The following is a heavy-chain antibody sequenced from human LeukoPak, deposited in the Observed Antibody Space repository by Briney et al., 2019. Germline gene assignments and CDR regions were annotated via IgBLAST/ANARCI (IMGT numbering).Heavy chain of an antibody. CDR3: ARGGTQLTFPV. CDR1: GGSISSYY. D-gene: IGHD4/OR15-4a*01. Sequence: SETLSLTCTVSGGSISSYYWSWIRQPPGKGLEWIGYIYCSGSANYNPSLKSRVTISVDTSKNQFSLKLASVSAADTAVYYCARGGTQLTFPVWGQGTLVTVSS. CDR2: IYCSGSA. J-gene: IGHJ4*02. V-gene: IGHV4-59*01.